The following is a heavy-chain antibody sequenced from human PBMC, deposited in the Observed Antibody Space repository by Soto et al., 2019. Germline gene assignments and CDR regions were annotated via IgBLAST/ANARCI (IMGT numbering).Heavy chain of an antibody. CDR2: INPNSGGT. J-gene: IGHJ3*02. D-gene: IGHD2-15*01. V-gene: IGHV1-2*02. CDR3: ARGIEVGYCSGGSCYSEGYAFDI. Sequence: ASVKVSCKASGYTFTGYYMHWVRQAPGQGLEWMGWINPNSGGTNYAQKFQGRVTMTRDTSISTAYMELSRLRSDDTAVYYCARGIEVGYCSGGSCYSEGYAFDIWGQGTMVTVSS. CDR1: GYTFTGYY.